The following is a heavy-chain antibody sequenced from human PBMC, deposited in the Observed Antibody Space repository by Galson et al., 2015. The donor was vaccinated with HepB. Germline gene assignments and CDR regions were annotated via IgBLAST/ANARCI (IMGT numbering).Heavy chain of an antibody. CDR2: IYYSGST. CDR3: ARDRTNYGETDY. D-gene: IGHD4-17*01. Sequence: ETLSLTCTVSGGSISSSSYYWGWIRQPPGKGLEWIGNIYYSGSTYYNPSLKSRITISVDTSKNQFSLKLSSVTAADTAVYYCARDRTNYGETDYWGQGTLVTVSS. J-gene: IGHJ4*02. CDR1: GGSISSSSYY. V-gene: IGHV4-39*02.